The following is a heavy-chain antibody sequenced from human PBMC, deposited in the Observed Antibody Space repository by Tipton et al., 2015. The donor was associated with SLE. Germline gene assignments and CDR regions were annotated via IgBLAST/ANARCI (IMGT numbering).Heavy chain of an antibody. D-gene: IGHD4/OR15-4a*01. CDR3: ATVWWNRFYFDY. CDR2: IFYSGST. J-gene: IGHJ4*02. CDR1: GGSISSSY. Sequence: TLSLTCTVSGGSISSSYWSWIRQPPGKGLEWIGYIFYSGSTNYNPSLKSRVTISVDTSKNQFSLKLSSVTAADTAVYYCATVWWNRFYFDYWGQGTLVTVSS. V-gene: IGHV4-59*12.